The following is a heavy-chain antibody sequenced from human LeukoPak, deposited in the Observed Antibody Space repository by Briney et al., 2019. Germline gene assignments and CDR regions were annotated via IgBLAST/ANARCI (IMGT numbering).Heavy chain of an antibody. CDR3: ARDTRQQWAFDY. J-gene: IGHJ4*02. CDR1: GGSISSSGYY. V-gene: IGHV4-31*03. CDR2: IYHSGST. D-gene: IGHD6-19*01. Sequence: SETLSLTCTVSGGSISSSGYYWSWIRQHPGKGLQWIGYIYHSGSTDYNPSLKSRVTISVDTSKNQFSLKLSSVTAADTAVYYCARDTRQQWAFDYWGQGTLVTVSS.